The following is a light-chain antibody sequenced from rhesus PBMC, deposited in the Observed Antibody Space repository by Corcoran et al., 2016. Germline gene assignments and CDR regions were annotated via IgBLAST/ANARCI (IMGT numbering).Light chain of an antibody. J-gene: IGKJ1*01. CDR1: TSLLDSDGDTN. CDR3: MQALEFPWT. Sequence: DIVLTQTPLSLPVTPGEPASISCRSSTSLLDSDGDTNLHWYLQKTGQSPHLRMYLVSNRASGVPDRFMGRGSGTDFTLKISRGEAEDVGVYYCMQALEFPWTFGQGTKVEIK. V-gene: IGKV2-78*01. CDR2: LVS.